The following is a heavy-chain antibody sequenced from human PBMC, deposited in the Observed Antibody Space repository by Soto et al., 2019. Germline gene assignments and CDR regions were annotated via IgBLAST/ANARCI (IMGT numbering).Heavy chain of an antibody. J-gene: IGHJ3*02. CDR1: GFTFSSYW. Sequence: EVQLVESGGGLVQPGGSLRLSCAASGFTFSSYWMHWVRQAPGKGLVWVSRINSDGSSTSYADSVKGRFTISRDNAKNTLYLQMNSLRDEDTAIYYCAKVPTGEMGTVFQAFDIWGQGTMVTVSS. V-gene: IGHV3-74*01. CDR3: AKVPTGEMGTVFQAFDI. D-gene: IGHD1-26*01. CDR2: INSDGSST.